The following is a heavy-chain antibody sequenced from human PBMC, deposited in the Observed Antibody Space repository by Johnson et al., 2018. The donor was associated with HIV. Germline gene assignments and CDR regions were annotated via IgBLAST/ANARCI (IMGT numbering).Heavy chain of an antibody. CDR3: ARDRSSGWYGRVDAFDI. J-gene: IGHJ3*02. CDR2: ISYDGSNK. D-gene: IGHD6-19*01. Sequence: QVQLVESGGGVVQPGRSLRLSCAASGFTFSSYAMHWVRQAPGKGLEWVAVISYDGSNKYYADSVTGRFTISSDNSKNTLYLQMNSLRAEDTAVYSCARDRSSGWYGRVDAFDIWGQGTMVTVSS. CDR1: GFTFSSYA. V-gene: IGHV3-30-3*01.